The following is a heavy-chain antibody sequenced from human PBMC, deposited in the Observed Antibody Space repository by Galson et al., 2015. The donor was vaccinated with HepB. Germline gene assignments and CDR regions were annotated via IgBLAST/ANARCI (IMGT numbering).Heavy chain of an antibody. CDR2: ISYTGKYT. D-gene: IGHD4-17*01. CDR1: GFSFTYFP. J-gene: IGHJ2*01. V-gene: IGHV3-30*04. CDR3: VRPRGEGAGDYQNWYFDF. Sequence: SLILAGAASGFSFTYFPMHWGRQAPGKGLEWVAVISYTGKYTNYADFGKGRFTISRDNSKNALYLQMNSLKVEDTALYYCVRPRGEGAGDYQNWYFDFWAVAPWSLS.